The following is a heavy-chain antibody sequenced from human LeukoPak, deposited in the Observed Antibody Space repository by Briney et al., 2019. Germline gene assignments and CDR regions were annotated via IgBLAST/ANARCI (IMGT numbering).Heavy chain of an antibody. J-gene: IGHJ6*03. V-gene: IGHV4-39*07. D-gene: IGHD2-2*01. CDR1: GFTFSSYS. Sequence: PGGSLRLSCAASGFTFSSYSMNWVRQAPGKGLEWIGSIYYNGSTYYNPSLKSRVTISVDTSKNQFSLKLSSVTAADTAVYYCARINPIPDCSSTSCYFATYYYYMDVWGKGTTVTVSS. CDR3: ARINPIPDCSSTSCYFATYYYYMDV. CDR2: IYYNGST.